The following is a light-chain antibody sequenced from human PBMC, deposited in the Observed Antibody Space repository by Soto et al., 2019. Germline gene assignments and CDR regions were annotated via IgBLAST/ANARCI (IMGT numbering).Light chain of an antibody. CDR3: GADHGSGSNFVSV. V-gene: IGLV9-49*01. Sequence: QLVLTQPPSASASLGASVTLTCILSSGYSNYKVDWYQQRPGKGPRFVMRVGTGGIVGSKGDGIPDRFSVLGSGLNRYLTIKNIQEEDESDYHCGADHGSGSNFVSVFGGGTKVTVL. CDR2: VGTGGIVG. J-gene: IGLJ2*01. CDR1: SGYSNYK.